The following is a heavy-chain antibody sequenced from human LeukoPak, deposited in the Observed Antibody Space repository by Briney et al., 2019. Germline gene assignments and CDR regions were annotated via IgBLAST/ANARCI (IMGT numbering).Heavy chain of an antibody. J-gene: IGHJ4*02. V-gene: IGHV4-59*08. D-gene: IGHD3-10*01. CDR1: GGSISSYY. CDR2: IYYSGST. Sequence: SETLSLTCTVSGGSISSYYWSWIRQPPGKGLEWIGYIYYSGSTNYNPSLKSRVTISVDTSKNQFSLKLSSVTAADTAVYYCARNNRMVRGVNTSFDYWGQGTLVTVSS. CDR3: ARNNRMVRGVNTSFDY.